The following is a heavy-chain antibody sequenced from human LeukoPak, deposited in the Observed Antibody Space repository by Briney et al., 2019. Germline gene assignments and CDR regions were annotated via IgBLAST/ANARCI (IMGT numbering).Heavy chain of an antibody. D-gene: IGHD2-15*01. CDR1: GGSISSGGYY. CDR2: TYHSGST. V-gene: IGHV4-30-2*01. CDR3: ARGSGGSFGY. J-gene: IGHJ4*02. Sequence: SQTLSLTCTVSGGSISSGGYYWSWIRQPPGKGLEWIGYTYHSGSTYYNPSLKSRVTISVDRSKNQFSLKLSSVTAADTAVYYCARGSGGSFGYWGQGTLVTVSS.